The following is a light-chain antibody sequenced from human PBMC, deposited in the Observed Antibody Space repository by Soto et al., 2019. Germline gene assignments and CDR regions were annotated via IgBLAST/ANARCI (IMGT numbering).Light chain of an antibody. CDR1: QTADKW. CDR2: DAS. CDR3: QQYNYYPYT. V-gene: IGKV1-5*01. J-gene: IGKJ2*01. Sequence: DIPVPQSPSPLSASVGDRVIIACRASQTADKWVAWYQQKPGKAPNVLIYDASRLESGVPSRFSGSGSGTLFTLTISNLQPDDFATEDGQQYNYYPYTFGQGTKVVI.